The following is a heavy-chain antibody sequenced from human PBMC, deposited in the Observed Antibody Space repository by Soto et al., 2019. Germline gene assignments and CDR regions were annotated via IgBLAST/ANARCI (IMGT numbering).Heavy chain of an antibody. Sequence: PSETLSLTCAVYGGSFSGYYWSWIRQPPGKGLEWIGEINHSGSTNYNPSLKSRVTISVDTSKNQFSLKLSPVTAADTAVYYCARGNLNYWGQGTLVTVSS. V-gene: IGHV4-34*01. CDR2: INHSGST. D-gene: IGHD3-9*01. J-gene: IGHJ4*02. CDR3: ARGNLNY. CDR1: GGSFSGYY.